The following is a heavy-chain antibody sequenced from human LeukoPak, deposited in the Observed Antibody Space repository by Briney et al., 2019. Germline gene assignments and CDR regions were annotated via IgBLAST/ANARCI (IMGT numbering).Heavy chain of an antibody. CDR2: IYTSGST. CDR1: GGSISSYY. Sequence: SETLSLTCTVSGGSISSYYWSWIRQPAGKGLEWIGRIYTSGSTNYNPSLKSRVTISVDTSKNQFSLKLSSVTAADTAVYYCARGYSSSWSNILNFDYWGQGTLVTVSS. V-gene: IGHV4-4*07. CDR3: ARGYSSSWSNILNFDY. D-gene: IGHD6-13*01. J-gene: IGHJ4*02.